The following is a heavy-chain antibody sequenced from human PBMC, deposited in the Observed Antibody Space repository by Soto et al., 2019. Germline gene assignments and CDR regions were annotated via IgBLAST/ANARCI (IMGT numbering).Heavy chain of an antibody. D-gene: IGHD3-10*01. V-gene: IGHV1-69*13. Sequence: GASVKVSCKASGGTFSSYAISWVRQAPGQGLEWMGGIIPIFGTANYAQKFQGRVTITADESTSTAYMELSSLRSEDTAVYYCTRGPKLGELLTPFDPWGQGTLVTVSS. CDR1: GGTFSSYA. CDR2: IIPIFGTA. J-gene: IGHJ5*02. CDR3: TRGPKLGELLTPFDP.